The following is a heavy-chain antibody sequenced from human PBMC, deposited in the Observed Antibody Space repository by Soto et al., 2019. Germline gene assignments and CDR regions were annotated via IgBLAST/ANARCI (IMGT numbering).Heavy chain of an antibody. CDR3: AREAPVKPYSSSWYFDY. J-gene: IGHJ4*02. V-gene: IGHV4-30-4*01. Sequence: SETLSLTCTVSGGSISSGDYYWSWIRQPPGKGLEWIGYIYYSGSTYYNPSLKSRVTISVDTSKNQFSLKLSSVTAADTAVYYCAREAPVKPYSSSWYFDYWGQGTLVTVSS. CDR2: IYYSGST. D-gene: IGHD6-13*01. CDR1: GGSISSGDYY.